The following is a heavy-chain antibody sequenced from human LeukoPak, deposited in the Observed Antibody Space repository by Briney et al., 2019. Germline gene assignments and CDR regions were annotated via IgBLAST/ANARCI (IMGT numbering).Heavy chain of an antibody. J-gene: IGHJ6*03. CDR3: AKGSGYGDYVGYYYYYMDV. CDR1: GFSFSSNS. D-gene: IGHD4-17*01. Sequence: PGGSLRLSCAASGFSFSSNSMNWVRQAPGKGLEWVSAISGSGGSTYYADSVKGRFTISRDNSKNTLYLQMNSLRAEDTAVYYCAKGSGYGDYVGYYYYYMDVWGKGTTVTISS. V-gene: IGHV3-23*01. CDR2: ISGSGGST.